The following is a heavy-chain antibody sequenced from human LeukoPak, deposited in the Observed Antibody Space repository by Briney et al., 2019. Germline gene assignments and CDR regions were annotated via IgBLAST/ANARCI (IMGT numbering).Heavy chain of an antibody. CDR1: GGSISSDY. CDR2: IYTSGST. CDR3: ARSRDGYNEGSFDY. V-gene: IGHV4-4*07. Sequence: SETLSLTCTVSGGSISSDYWSWIGQPAGKGLEWIGRIYTSGSTNYNPSLKSRVTMSVDTSKNQFSLKLSSVTAADTAVYYCARSRDGYNEGSFDYWGQGTLVTVSS. D-gene: IGHD5-24*01. J-gene: IGHJ4*02.